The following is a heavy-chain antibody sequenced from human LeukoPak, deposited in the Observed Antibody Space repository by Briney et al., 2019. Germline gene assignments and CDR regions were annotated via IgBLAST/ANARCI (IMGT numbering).Heavy chain of an antibody. D-gene: IGHD3-9*01. CDR3: AKVWDVLRYFDWLLYLDY. J-gene: IGHJ4*02. V-gene: IGHV3-23*01. Sequence: GGSLRLSCAASGFTFSSYAMSWVRQAPGKGLEGVSAISGSGGSTYYADSVKGRFTISRDNSKNTLYLQMNSLRAEDTAVYYCAKVWDVLRYFDWLLYLDYWGQGTLVTVSS. CDR1: GFTFSSYA. CDR2: ISGSGGST.